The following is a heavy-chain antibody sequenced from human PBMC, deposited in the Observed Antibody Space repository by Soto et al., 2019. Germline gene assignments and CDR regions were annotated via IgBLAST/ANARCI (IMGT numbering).Heavy chain of an antibody. Sequence: GGSLRLSCAASGFTFIDYYMSWIRQAPGKGLEWVSYISSSGSTIYYADSVKGRFTISRDNAKNSLYLQMNSLRAEDTAVYYCARIPRIAAAGMFDYWGQGTLVTISS. CDR1: GFTFIDYY. V-gene: IGHV3-11*01. CDR2: ISSSGSTI. CDR3: ARIPRIAAAGMFDY. J-gene: IGHJ4*02. D-gene: IGHD6-13*01.